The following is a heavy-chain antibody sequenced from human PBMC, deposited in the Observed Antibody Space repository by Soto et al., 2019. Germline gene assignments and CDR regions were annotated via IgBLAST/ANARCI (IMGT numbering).Heavy chain of an antibody. Sequence: RASVKVSCKASGGTFSSYAISWVRQAPGQGLEWMGGIIPIFGTANYAQKFQGRVTITADESTSTAYMELSSLRSEDTAVYYCARVLNCHDRGFDYWGPGTLLTVSS. J-gene: IGHJ4*02. V-gene: IGHV1-69*13. CDR2: IIPIFGTA. D-gene: IGHD3-22*01. CDR1: GGTFSSYA. CDR3: ARVLNCHDRGFDY.